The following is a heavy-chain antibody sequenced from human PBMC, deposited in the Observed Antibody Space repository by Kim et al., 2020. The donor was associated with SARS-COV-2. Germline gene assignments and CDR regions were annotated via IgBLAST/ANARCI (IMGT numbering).Heavy chain of an antibody. D-gene: IGHD3-22*01. CDR2: LSSDGANA. Sequence: GGSLRLSCAASGFTLSSFTMHWVRQAPGKGLEWVGVLSSDGANAYYANSVKGRFTISRDTSKNTIYLQMDSLRPEDTAVYYCARDAYGGSDYYPHYLDS. CDR1: GFTLSSFT. V-gene: IGHV3-30*04. CDR3: ARDAYGGSDYYPHYLDS. J-gene: IGHJ5*01.